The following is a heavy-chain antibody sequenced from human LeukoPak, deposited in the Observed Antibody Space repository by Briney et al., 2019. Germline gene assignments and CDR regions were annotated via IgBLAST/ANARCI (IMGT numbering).Heavy chain of an antibody. D-gene: IGHD1-26*01. J-gene: IGHJ4*02. CDR1: GFTFRGFA. CDR2: ISDSGGGT. Sequence: GGSLRLSCAASGFTFRGFAMTWVRQAPGKGLEWVSDISDSGGGTYYADSVKGRFTISRDNSKNTLYLQMNSLRAEDTAVYYCVKTMGAIDHDYWGQGTLVTVSS. V-gene: IGHV3-23*01. CDR3: VKTMGAIDHDY.